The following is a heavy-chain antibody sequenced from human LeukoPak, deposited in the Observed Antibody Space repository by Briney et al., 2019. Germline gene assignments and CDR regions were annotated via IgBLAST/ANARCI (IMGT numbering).Heavy chain of an antibody. Sequence: PGGSLRLSCAASGFTFSTYGMHWVRQAPGKGLEWVAFIRYDGSNKYYADSVKGRFTISRDNSKNTLYLQMNSLRAEDTAVYYCAKDDTDSSYYMDVWGKGTTVTVSS. CDR3: AKDDTDSSYYMDV. V-gene: IGHV3-30*02. CDR1: GFTFSTYG. D-gene: IGHD3/OR15-3a*01. CDR2: IRYDGSNK. J-gene: IGHJ6*03.